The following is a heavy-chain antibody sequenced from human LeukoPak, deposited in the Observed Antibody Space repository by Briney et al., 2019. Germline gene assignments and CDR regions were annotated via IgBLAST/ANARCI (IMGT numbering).Heavy chain of an antibody. V-gene: IGHV1-8*01. Sequence: ASVKVSCKASGYTFTSYDINWVRQATGQGLEWMGWMNPNSGNTGYAQKFQGRVTITADKSTSTAYMELSSLRSEDTAVYYCARGEQQLVPDYWGQGTLVTVSS. D-gene: IGHD6-13*01. CDR3: ARGEQQLVPDY. CDR1: GYTFTSYD. CDR2: MNPNSGNT. J-gene: IGHJ4*02.